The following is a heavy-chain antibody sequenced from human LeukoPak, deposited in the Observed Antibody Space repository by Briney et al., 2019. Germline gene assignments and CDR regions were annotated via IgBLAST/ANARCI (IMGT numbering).Heavy chain of an antibody. D-gene: IGHD6-13*01. CDR3: ARGPGIAAAGSYYY. J-gene: IGHJ4*02. Sequence: GGSLRLSCAASGFTVSSNFMSWVRQAPGKGLEWVSVIYSGGSTYYADSVKGRFTISRDNSKNTLYLQMNSLRAEDTAVYYCARGPGIAAAGSYYYWGQGTLVTVSS. CDR2: IYSGGST. CDR1: GFTVSSNF. V-gene: IGHV3-53*01.